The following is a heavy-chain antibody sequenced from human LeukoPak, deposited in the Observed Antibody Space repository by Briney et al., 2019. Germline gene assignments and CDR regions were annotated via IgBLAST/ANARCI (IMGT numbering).Heavy chain of an antibody. D-gene: IGHD6-19*01. CDR1: GFTFSSDF. J-gene: IGHJ4*02. Sequence: GGSLRLSCVASGFTFSSDFMHWIRQAPGEGLMWVSQISGDETYTNYADSVKGRFTISRDNSKNTLYLQMNSLRAEDTAVYYCAKRVAVAGTFGGQGTLVTVSS. CDR3: AKRVAVAGTF. CDR2: ISGDETYT. V-gene: IGHV3-74*01.